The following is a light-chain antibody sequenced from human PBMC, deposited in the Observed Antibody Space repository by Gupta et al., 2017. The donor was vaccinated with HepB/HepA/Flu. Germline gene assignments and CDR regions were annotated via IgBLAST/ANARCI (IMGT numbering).Light chain of an antibody. J-gene: IGLJ1*01. CDR2: DVS. Sequence: QSALTQPASVSGSPGPSITISCTGTSSDVGGYNYVSWYQQPPGKAPKVMIYDVSNRPSGVSNRFSGSKSATTATLTISGLQAEDEGDYYCSSHTSSTTRYVFGPGTKVTVL. CDR1: SSDVGGYNY. CDR3: SSHTSSTTRYV. V-gene: IGLV2-14*03.